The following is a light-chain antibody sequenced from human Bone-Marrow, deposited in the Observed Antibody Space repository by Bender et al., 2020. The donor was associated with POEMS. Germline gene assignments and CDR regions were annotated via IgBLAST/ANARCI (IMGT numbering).Light chain of an antibody. CDR1: SSNIGSNY. J-gene: IGLJ3*02. V-gene: IGLV1-51*02. CDR2: EDN. CDR3: QSYDNSLGGWV. Sequence: QSVLTQPPSVSAAPGQTVTISCSGSSSNIGSNYVSWYQQLPGTAPKLLIYEDNKRPSGIPDRFAGSKSGTSASLAITGLQAEDEGDYYCQSYDNSLGGWVFGGGTKLTVL.